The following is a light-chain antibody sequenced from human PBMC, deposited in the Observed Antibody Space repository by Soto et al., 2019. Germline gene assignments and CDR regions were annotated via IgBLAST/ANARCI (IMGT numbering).Light chain of an antibody. J-gene: IGKJ3*01. Sequence: DIQMTQSPSSLSASVGDRVTITCRASQRISRWLAWYQQKPGKAPKILIYDASNLQCGVPSRFSGSGSGTDFTLTISSLQPDDLATYYCQQYNTDPYTFGHGTKVDIK. CDR2: DAS. V-gene: IGKV1-5*01. CDR1: QRISRW. CDR3: QQYNTDPYT.